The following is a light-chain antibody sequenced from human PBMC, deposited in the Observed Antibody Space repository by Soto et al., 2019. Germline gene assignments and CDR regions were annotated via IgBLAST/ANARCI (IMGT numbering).Light chain of an antibody. Sequence: DIQMTQSPSTLSASVGDRVTSTCRASQSIGIWLAWYQQKPGKAPTLLIYKASTLKSGVPSRFSGSASGTEFTLTISSLQPDDFTPYFWQKYNSYRSFGQGTKLEVK. CDR2: KAS. V-gene: IGKV1-5*03. CDR3: QKYNSYRS. J-gene: IGKJ1*01. CDR1: QSIGIW.